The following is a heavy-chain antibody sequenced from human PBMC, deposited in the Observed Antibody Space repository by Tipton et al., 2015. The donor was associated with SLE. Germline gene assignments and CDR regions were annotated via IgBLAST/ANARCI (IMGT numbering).Heavy chain of an antibody. Sequence: PGLVKPSETLSLTCTVSGDSISSFHWSWIRQPPGKGLEWLGDVYQRGTTNSHPPLKSRVTISVDTSKNQFSRKVSSVTAADTAVYYCACLGVECAICWSDFDLWGQGDRFTVSS. CDR3: ACLGVECAICWSDFDL. D-gene: IGHD3-10*01. CDR1: GDSISSFH. CDR2: VYQRGTT. V-gene: IGHV4-59*01. J-gene: IGHJ4*02.